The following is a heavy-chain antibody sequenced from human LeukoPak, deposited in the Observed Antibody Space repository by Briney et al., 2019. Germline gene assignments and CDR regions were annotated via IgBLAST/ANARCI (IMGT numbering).Heavy chain of an antibody. J-gene: IGHJ6*03. CDR1: GYTFIGYY. CDR3: ARVFSTSTESYYYYYMDV. D-gene: IGHD2-2*01. Sequence: ASVKVSCKTSGYTFIGYYMHWVRQAPGQGLEWMGWINPNSGGTNYAQKFQGRVTMTRNTSISTAYMELSSLRSEDTAVYYCARVFSTSTESYYYYYMDVWGKGTTVTISS. V-gene: IGHV1-2*02. CDR2: INPNSGGT.